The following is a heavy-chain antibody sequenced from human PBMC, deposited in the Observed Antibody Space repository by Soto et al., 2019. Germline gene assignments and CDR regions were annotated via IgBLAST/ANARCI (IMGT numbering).Heavy chain of an antibody. J-gene: IGHJ4*02. CDR1: GFTFSSYS. V-gene: IGHV3-48*02. CDR3: AGGPRWGDLSPTDY. D-gene: IGHD3-16*02. Sequence: GSLLRPCSASGFTFSSYSMNWVRQAPGKGLERVSYISSSSSTRYYSASVTVRFTNSRDNAKNSLSLQMSSLRDEDTDVSYCAGGPRWGDLSPTDYWGQGTLVT. CDR2: ISSSSSTR.